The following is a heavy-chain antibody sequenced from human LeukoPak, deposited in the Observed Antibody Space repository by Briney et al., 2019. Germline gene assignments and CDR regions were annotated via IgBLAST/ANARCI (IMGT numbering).Heavy chain of an antibody. Sequence: GGSLRLSCAASGFTFSSFEMNWVRQAPGKGLEWVSAISGSGGSTYYADSVKGRFTISRDNSKNTLYLQMNSLRAEDTAVYYCAKDRGAMVRGAPFDYWGQGTLVTVSS. CDR3: AKDRGAMVRGAPFDY. CDR1: GFTFSSFE. V-gene: IGHV3-23*01. J-gene: IGHJ4*02. D-gene: IGHD3-10*01. CDR2: ISGSGGST.